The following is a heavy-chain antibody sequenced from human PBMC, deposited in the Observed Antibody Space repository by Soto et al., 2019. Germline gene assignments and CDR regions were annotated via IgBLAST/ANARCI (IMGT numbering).Heavy chain of an antibody. D-gene: IGHD5-12*01. V-gene: IGHV2-5*02. CDR3: AHRKKWLEGVYFDY. J-gene: IGHJ4*02. CDR1: GFSLSTSGVG. CDR2: IYCDDDK. Sequence: QITLKESGPTLVKPTQTLTLTCTFSGFSLSTSGVGVGWIRQPPGKALEWLALIYCDDDKRYSPSLNSRLTINKDPSKNQVILTMTYIDPVDTATYYCAHRKKWLEGVYFDYWGQGTLVTVSS.